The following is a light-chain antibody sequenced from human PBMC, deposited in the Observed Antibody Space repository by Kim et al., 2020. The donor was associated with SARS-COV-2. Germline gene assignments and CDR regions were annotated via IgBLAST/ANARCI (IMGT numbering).Light chain of an antibody. V-gene: IGLV3-1*01. CDR1: TLGDRY. CDR3: HVWDSDTAV. Sequence: SPGQTAANTSSEDTLGDRYGCWYQQKSGQPPGLVIYRDTQRPSGIPERFSGSNAGKTATLTISGTQAMDEADYYCHVWDSDTAVFGGGTQLTVL. CDR2: RDT. J-gene: IGLJ2*01.